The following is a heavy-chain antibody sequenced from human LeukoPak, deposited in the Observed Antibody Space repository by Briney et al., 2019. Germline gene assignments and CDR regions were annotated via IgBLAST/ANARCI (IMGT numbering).Heavy chain of an antibody. J-gene: IGHJ6*03. V-gene: IGHV1-69*08. CDR2: VIPLFGTS. CDR1: RVTLTNST. Sequence: SVTVSCKTSRVTLTNSTLNWVRQAPGQGLEWMGRVIPLFGTSNYAPKFRGRVSITADTSTSTAYLEMSSLTSDDTALYYCARGSYFDVLSGFYYSHMDVWGEGTTVTVS. D-gene: IGHD3-3*01. CDR3: ARGSYFDVLSGFYYSHMDV.